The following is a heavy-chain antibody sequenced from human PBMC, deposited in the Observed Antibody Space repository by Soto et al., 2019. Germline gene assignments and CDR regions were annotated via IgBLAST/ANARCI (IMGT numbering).Heavy chain of an antibody. Sequence: QVKLVQSGAEVRKPGASVKVSCKASGYTFFNYGITWVRPAPGQGLEWMGWVSGYNGHTNYAQKFEGRVTMTRDISTTTAYMELRNLRSDDTAVYYCARLVGPTSSDNWFDPWGQGTLVTVSS. D-gene: IGHD1-26*01. J-gene: IGHJ5*02. CDR1: GYTFFNYG. V-gene: IGHV1-18*01. CDR3: ARLVGPTSSDNWFDP. CDR2: VSGYNGHT.